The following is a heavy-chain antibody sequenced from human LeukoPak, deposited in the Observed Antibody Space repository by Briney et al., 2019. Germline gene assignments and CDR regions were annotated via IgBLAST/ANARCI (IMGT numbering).Heavy chain of an antibody. J-gene: IGHJ3*02. CDR1: GYAFTSYY. D-gene: IGHD7-27*01. V-gene: IGHV1-18*04. CDR2: ISAYNGNT. CDR3: ARDLSLGAFDI. Sequence: ASVKVSCKASGYAFTSYYMHWVRQAPGQGLEWMGWISAYNGNTNYAQKLQGRVTMTTDTSTSTAYMELRSLRSDDTAVYYCARDLSLGAFDIWGQGTMVTVSS.